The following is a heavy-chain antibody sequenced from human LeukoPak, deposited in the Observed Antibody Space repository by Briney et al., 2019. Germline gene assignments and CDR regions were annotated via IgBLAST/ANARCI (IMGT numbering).Heavy chain of an antibody. CDR2: IGPTGSDR. CDR1: GPTFSTSG. CDR3: ATETNGRHYDY. V-gene: IGHV3-21*06. Sequence: GGSLRLSCTASGPTFSTSGFSWVRQAPGKGLEWVASIGPTGSDRYHADSIKGRFTISRDNANNFLYLQMNSLRAEDTAVYYCATETNGRHYDYWGQGTLLTVSS. D-gene: IGHD1-14*01. J-gene: IGHJ4*02.